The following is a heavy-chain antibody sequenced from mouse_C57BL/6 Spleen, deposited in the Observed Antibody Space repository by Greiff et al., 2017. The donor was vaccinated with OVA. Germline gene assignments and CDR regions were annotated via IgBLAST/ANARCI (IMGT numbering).Heavy chain of an antibody. CDR2: IRSKSSNYAT. CDR3: VRGGYYYGSSGYAMDY. D-gene: IGHD1-1*01. V-gene: IGHV10-3*01. J-gene: IGHJ4*01. Sequence: EVNVVESGGGLVQPKGSLKLSCAASGFTFNTYAMHWVRQAPGKGLEWVARIRSKSSNYATYYADSVKDRFTISRDDSQSMLYLQMNNLKTEDTAMYYCVRGGYYYGSSGYAMDYWGQGTSVTVSS. CDR1: GFTFNTYA.